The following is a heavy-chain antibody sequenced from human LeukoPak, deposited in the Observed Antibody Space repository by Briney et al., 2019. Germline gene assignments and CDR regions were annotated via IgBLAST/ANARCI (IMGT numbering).Heavy chain of an antibody. Sequence: ASEKLSCKASGYTFTSYSISWVRHAPGQGLGRMGWISAYNGNTNYAQKPQGRVTMTTDTSTSTAYMELRSLRSDDTAVYYCAREMTTVTPYYMDVWGKGTTVTVSS. CDR2: ISAYNGNT. D-gene: IGHD4-17*01. CDR3: AREMTTVTPYYMDV. J-gene: IGHJ6*03. CDR1: GYTFTSYS. V-gene: IGHV1-18*01.